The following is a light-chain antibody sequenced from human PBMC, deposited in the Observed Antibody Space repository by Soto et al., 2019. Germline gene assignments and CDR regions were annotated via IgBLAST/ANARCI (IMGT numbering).Light chain of an antibody. CDR1: RTDVGGYNF. CDR2: EVS. V-gene: IGLV2-14*01. CDR3: CSYVSSKTYV. J-gene: IGLJ1*01. Sequence: VLTQPASVSGSPGQSITISCTGTRTDVGGYNFVSWYQQHPGKAPKLIIYEVSNRPSGVSNRFSGSKSDNTASLTISGLQAEDEADYYCCSYVSSKTYVFGTGTKVTVL.